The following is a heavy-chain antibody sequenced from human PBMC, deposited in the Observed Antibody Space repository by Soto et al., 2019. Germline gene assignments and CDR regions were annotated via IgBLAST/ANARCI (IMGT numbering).Heavy chain of an antibody. CDR1: GFSLTTSGVA. CDR3: AHRPTSTEDFYFDY. Sequence: SGPTLGEPTQTLTLTCSFSGFSLTTSGVAVGWFRQPPGKAPEWLSLIYWNDDKRYSPSLRSRLIVTGDSSKNQVVLTLADADAADSGTYYCAHRPTSTEDFYFDYWGQGTLVTVSS. CDR2: IYWNDDK. J-gene: IGHJ4*02. V-gene: IGHV2-5*01.